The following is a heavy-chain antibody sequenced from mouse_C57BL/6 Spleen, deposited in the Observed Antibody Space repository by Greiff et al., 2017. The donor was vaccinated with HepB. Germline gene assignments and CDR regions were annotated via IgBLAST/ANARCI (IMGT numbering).Heavy chain of an antibody. CDR1: GYTFTSYG. J-gene: IGHJ4*01. CDR3: ARSSYSNYPYAMDY. V-gene: IGHV1-58*01. CDR2: IYIGNGYT. Sequence: VHVKQSGAELVRPGSSVKMSCKTSGYTFTSYGINWVKQRPGQGLEWIGYIYIGNGYTEYNEKFKGKATLTSDTSSSTAYMQLSSLTSEDSAIYFCARSSYSNYPYAMDYWGQGTSVTVSS. D-gene: IGHD2-5*01.